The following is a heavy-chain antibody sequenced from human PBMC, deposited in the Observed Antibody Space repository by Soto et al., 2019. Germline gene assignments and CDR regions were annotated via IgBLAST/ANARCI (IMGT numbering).Heavy chain of an antibody. CDR3: ARESYSTSSDWPWFDP. D-gene: IGHD6-6*01. CDR2: ITSSGTTI. J-gene: IGHJ5*02. CDR1: GFTFSVYT. V-gene: IGHV3-48*01. Sequence: AQLVESGGGLVQPGGSLRLSCAASGFTFSVYTMHWARQPPGKGLEWISSITSSGTTISYADSVKGRFTISRDKAKGSLFLQMGTLRAEDTTLYYCARESYSTSSDWPWFDPWGQGTLVTVS.